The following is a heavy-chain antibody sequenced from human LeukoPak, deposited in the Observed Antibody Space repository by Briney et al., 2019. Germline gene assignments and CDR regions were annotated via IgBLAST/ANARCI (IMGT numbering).Heavy chain of an antibody. Sequence: PSETLSLTCTVSGGSIRSGGYYWSWLRQHPGKGLEWIGYIYYSGISKYNPSLNSRVTISVDTSKNQFSLNLRSVTAADTAVYYCARAHVDDVEMVYAVRAFDIWGQGTLVTVSS. CDR3: ARAHVDDVEMVYAVRAFDI. J-gene: IGHJ3*02. CDR2: IYYSGIS. CDR1: GGSIRSGGYY. D-gene: IGHD2-8*01. V-gene: IGHV4-31*03.